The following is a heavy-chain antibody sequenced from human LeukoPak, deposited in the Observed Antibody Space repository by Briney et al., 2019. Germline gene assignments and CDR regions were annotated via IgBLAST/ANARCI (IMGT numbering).Heavy chain of an antibody. CDR1: GGSISSYY. V-gene: IGHV4-59*01. CDR3: ARSGEGDAFDI. D-gene: IGHD1-26*01. Sequence: SETLSLTPTDSGGSISSYYWSLIRQPPSNGLQWIGYIYYSGSTNYNPSLKSRVTISVDTSKNQFSLKLSSVTAADTAVYYCARSGEGDAFDIWGQGTMVTVSS. J-gene: IGHJ3*02. CDR2: IYYSGST.